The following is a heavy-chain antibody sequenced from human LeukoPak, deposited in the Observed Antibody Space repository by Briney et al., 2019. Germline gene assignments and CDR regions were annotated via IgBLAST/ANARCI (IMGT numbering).Heavy chain of an antibody. D-gene: IGHD6-19*01. Sequence: GGSLRLSCAASGFTFDDYAMHWVRQAPGKGLEWVSLISGDGGSTYYADSVKGRFTISRDNSKNSLYLLMNSLRTEDTALYYCAKDYLAVAGRGSSNAFDIWGQGTMVTVSS. CDR3: AKDYLAVAGRGSSNAFDI. CDR1: GFTFDDYA. V-gene: IGHV3-43*02. J-gene: IGHJ3*02. CDR2: ISGDGGST.